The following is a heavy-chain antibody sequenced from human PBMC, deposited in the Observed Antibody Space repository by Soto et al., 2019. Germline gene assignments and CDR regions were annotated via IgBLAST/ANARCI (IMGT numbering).Heavy chain of an antibody. CDR2: IIPIFGTT. CDR1: GGTFSSYA. Sequence: QVQLVQSGAEVKKPGSSVTVSCKASGGTFSSYAINWVRQAPGQGLEWVGGIIPIFGTTNYAQKFQGRVTLTAGESTTTAYMELSTLRSDDTAVYYCARNEGSHYGMDVWGQGTLVTVSS. J-gene: IGHJ6*02. CDR3: ARNEGSHYGMDV. V-gene: IGHV1-69*12. D-gene: IGHD6-19*01.